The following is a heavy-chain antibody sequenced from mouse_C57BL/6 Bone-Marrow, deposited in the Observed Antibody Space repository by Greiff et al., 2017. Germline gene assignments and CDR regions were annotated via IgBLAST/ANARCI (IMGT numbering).Heavy chain of an antibody. Sequence: DVQLVESGGGLVQPGGSLKLSCAASGFTFSDYYMYWVRQTPEKRLEWVAYISNGGGSTYYPDTVKGRFTISRDNAKNTLYLQMSRLKSEDTAMYYCARGGWLLSFDYWGQGTTLTVSS. CDR3: ARGGWLLSFDY. V-gene: IGHV5-12*01. CDR2: ISNGGGST. J-gene: IGHJ2*01. CDR1: GFTFSDYY. D-gene: IGHD2-3*01.